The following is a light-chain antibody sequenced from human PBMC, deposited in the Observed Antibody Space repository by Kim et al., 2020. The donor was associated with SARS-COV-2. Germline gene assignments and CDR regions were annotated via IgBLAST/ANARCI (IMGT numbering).Light chain of an antibody. CDR1: QQIWNS. V-gene: IGKV1-27*01. CDR3: LEYNTYRWA. Sequence: TITCRARQQIWNSLAWYQQSPGKGPNLLIYGAFALQPGVPSRFIGSGSGTAFTLSITSLQPEDFASYYCLEYNTYRWAFGQGTQVD. J-gene: IGKJ3*01. CDR2: GAF.